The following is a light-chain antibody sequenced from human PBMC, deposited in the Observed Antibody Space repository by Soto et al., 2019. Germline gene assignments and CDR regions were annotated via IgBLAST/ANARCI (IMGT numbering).Light chain of an antibody. J-gene: IGLJ1*01. CDR2: DVS. Sequence: SVLPQPASVSVSPGQSITISCTSTSSDVGGYNYVSWYQHHPGKAPKLIIYDVSNRPSGVSIRFSGSKSDNTASLTISGLQPEDEADYHCSSYTTSNTRQIVFGTGTKVTVL. V-gene: IGLV2-14*03. CDR3: SSYTTSNTRQIV. CDR1: SSDVGGYNY.